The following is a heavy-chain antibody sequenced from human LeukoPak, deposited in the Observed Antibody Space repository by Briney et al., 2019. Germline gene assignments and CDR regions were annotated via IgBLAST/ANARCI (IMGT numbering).Heavy chain of an antibody. CDR3: ARGYYYDSSGYYPFDY. V-gene: IGHV4-34*01. J-gene: IGHJ4*02. D-gene: IGHD3-22*01. Sequence: SETLSLTCAVYGGSFSGYYWSWIRQPPGKGLEWIGEINHSGSTNYNPSLKSRVTISVDTSKNQFSLKLSSVTAADTAVYYCARGYYYDSSGYYPFDYWGQGTLVTVSS. CDR2: INHSGST. CDR1: GGSFSGYY.